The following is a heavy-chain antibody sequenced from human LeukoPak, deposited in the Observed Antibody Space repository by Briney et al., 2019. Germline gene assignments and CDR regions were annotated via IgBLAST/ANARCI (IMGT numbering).Heavy chain of an antibody. CDR3: AREGEELRRRWWFDP. V-gene: IGHV3-33*01. Sequence: GGSLRLSCAASGFTFSSYGMHWVRQAPGKGLEWVAVIWNDGNKKYYADSVKGRFTISRDNSKNTLYLQMNGLRAEDTAVYYCAREGEELRRRWWFDPWGQGTLVTVSS. CDR1: GFTFSSYG. CDR2: IWNDGNKK. D-gene: IGHD3-16*01. J-gene: IGHJ5*02.